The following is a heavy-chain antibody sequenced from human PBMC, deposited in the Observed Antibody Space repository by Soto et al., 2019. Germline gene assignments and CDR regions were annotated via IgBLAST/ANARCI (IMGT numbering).Heavy chain of an antibody. V-gene: IGHV3-49*03. CDR2: IRSKAYGVTT. J-gene: IGHJ6*02. D-gene: IGHD1-7*01. Sequence: GGSLRLSCTASGFTFGDYAMSWFRQAPGKGLEWVGFIRSKAYGVTTEYAASVKGRFTISRDDSKSIAYLQMNSLKTEDTAVYYCTRDRTYNWNFYYYYGMDVWGQGTTVTVSS. CDR3: TRDRTYNWNFYYYYGMDV. CDR1: GFTFGDYA.